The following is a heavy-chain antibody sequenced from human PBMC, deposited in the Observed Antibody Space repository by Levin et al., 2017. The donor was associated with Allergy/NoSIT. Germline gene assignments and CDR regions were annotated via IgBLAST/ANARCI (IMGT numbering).Heavy chain of an antibody. CDR1: GFTISSHY. Sequence: GESLKISCAASGFTISSHYMSWVRQAPGKGLEWVSVIYSGGSTYYADSVKGRFTISRDNSKNTLYLQMNSLRAEDTAVYYCARGQEVVVPAVKRYYYGMDVWGQGTTVTVSS. CDR2: IYSGGST. D-gene: IGHD2-2*01. V-gene: IGHV3-53*01. CDR3: ARGQEVVVPAVKRYYYGMDV. J-gene: IGHJ6*02.